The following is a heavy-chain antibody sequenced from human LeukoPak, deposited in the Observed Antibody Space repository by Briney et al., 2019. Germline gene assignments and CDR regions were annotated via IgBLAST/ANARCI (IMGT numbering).Heavy chain of an antibody. CDR3: ARSEEDSGSYSPAY. CDR2: INPSGGST. V-gene: IGHV1-46*01. CDR1: GYTFTSYD. D-gene: IGHD3-10*01. J-gene: IGHJ4*02. Sequence: ASVKVSCKASGYTFTSYDINWVRQATGQGLEWMGIINPSGGSTSYAQKFQGRVTMTRDTSTSTVYMELSSLRSEDTAVYYCARSEEDSGSYSPAYWGQGTLVTVSS.